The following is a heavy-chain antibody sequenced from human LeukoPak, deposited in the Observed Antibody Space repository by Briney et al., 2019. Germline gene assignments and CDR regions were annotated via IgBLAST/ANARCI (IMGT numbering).Heavy chain of an antibody. CDR3: ATGGTTDY. D-gene: IGHD1-1*01. J-gene: IGHJ4*02. V-gene: IGHV1-24*01. Sequence: GASVNASCNVSEYTLTALSMHWVRQSPGNRLEWMGGFDPEDGETIYAQKFKGRVTMTEDTSTDTAYMELSSLRSEDTAVYYCATGGTTDYWGQGTLVTVSS. CDR2: FDPEDGET. CDR1: EYTLTALS.